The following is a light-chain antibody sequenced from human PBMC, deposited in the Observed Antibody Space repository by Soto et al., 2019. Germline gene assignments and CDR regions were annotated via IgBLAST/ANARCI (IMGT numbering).Light chain of an antibody. CDR2: GAS. J-gene: IGKJ5*01. CDR1: QSVGSD. CDR3: QQYKNWPPIT. V-gene: IGKV3-15*01. Sequence: EIVLTQSPGTLSLSPGDRATLSCRASQSVGSDLAWYQQKRGQAPRLLIYGASTRAPGIPARFSGSASGTEFTLTTSGLQSEDFAVYYCQQYKNWPPITFGHGTR.